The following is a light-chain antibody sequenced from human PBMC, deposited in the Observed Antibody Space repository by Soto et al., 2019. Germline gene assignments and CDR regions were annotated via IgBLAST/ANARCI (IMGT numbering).Light chain of an antibody. V-gene: IGKV1-5*03. Sequence: DIPMTQSPSTLSASVGDRVTITFRASQSISIWLAWYQQKPGKAPNLLIYKTSSLETGVPSRFSGSGSGTEFTLTISSLQPDDFATYYCQHYNDYSWTFGQGTKVEVK. J-gene: IGKJ1*01. CDR1: QSISIW. CDR3: QHYNDYSWT. CDR2: KTS.